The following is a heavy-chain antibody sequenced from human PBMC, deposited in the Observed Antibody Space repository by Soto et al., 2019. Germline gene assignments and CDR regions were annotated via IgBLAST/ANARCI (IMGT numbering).Heavy chain of an antibody. Sequence: ASVKVSCKASGYTFTSYYMHWVRQAPGQGLEWMGIINPSGGSTSYAQKFQGRVTTTRDTSTSTVYMELSSLRSEDTAVYYCARPYDSSGYYHEYYGMDVWGQGTTVTVSS. CDR3: ARPYDSSGYYHEYYGMDV. CDR1: GYTFTSYY. CDR2: INPSGGST. D-gene: IGHD3-22*01. J-gene: IGHJ6*02. V-gene: IGHV1-46*01.